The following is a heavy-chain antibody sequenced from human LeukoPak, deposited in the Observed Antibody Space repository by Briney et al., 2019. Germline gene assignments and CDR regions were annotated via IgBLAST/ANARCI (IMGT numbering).Heavy chain of an antibody. CDR1: GFTFRSYA. D-gene: IGHD1-14*01. CDR2: ISYDGSNK. J-gene: IGHJ4*02. Sequence: PGCSLTLPCASSGFTFRSYAMHWVRPAPGKGLEWVAVISYDGSNKYYADSVKGRFTISRDNSKNTLYLQMNSLRAEDTAVYYCARDRQAWYTHFDYWGQGTLVTVSS. V-gene: IGHV3-30-3*01. CDR3: ARDRQAWYTHFDY.